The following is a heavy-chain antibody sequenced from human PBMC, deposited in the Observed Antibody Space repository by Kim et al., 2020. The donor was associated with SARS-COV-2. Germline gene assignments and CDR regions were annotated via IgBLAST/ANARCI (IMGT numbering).Heavy chain of an antibody. CDR1: GGTFSSYA. Sequence: SVKVSCKASGGTFSSYAISWVRQAPGQGLEWMGGIIPIFGTANYAQKFQGRVTITADESTSTAYMELSSLRSEDTAVYYCARGHAGWEGTDPLDWFDPWGQGTLVTVSS. J-gene: IGHJ5*02. V-gene: IGHV1-69*13. CDR3: ARGHAGWEGTDPLDWFDP. CDR2: IIPIFGTA. D-gene: IGHD1-26*01.